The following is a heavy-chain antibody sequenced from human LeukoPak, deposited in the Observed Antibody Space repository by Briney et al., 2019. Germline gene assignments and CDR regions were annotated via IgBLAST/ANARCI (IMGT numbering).Heavy chain of an antibody. CDR2: ISTTGTTI. CDR3: ARGGGLDV. D-gene: IGHD3-16*01. V-gene: IGHV3-48*03. J-gene: IGHJ6*02. CDR1: GFTFSAYH. Sequence: GGSLRLSCAASGFTFSAYHINWVRQAPGKGLEWISYISTTGTTIHYADSVKGRFTISRDNAKNSLYLQMSNLRAEDTAVYFCARGGGLDVWGQGATVTVSS.